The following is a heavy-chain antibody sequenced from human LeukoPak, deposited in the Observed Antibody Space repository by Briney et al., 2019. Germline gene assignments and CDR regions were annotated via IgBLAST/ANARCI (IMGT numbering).Heavy chain of an antibody. D-gene: IGHD6-13*01. CDR1: GGSISSYY. CDR3: ARAGPSLYSSSWYNRFGLFDY. J-gene: IGHJ4*02. CDR2: IYCSGST. Sequence: KASETLSLTCTVSGGSISSYYWSWIRQPPGKGLEWIGYIYCSGSTNYNPSLKSRVTISVDTSKNQFSLKLSSVTAADTAVYYCARAGPSLYSSSWYNRFGLFDYWGQGTLVTVSS. V-gene: IGHV4-59*01.